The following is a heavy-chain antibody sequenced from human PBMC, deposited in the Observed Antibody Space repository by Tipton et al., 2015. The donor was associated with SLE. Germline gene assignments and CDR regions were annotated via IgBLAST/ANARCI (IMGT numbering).Heavy chain of an antibody. CDR1: GFTLSDYA. V-gene: IGHV3-64*01. D-gene: IGHD3-22*01. CDR3: ARRNLPGGYYDF. J-gene: IGHJ4*02. Sequence: SLRLSCTASGFTLSDYAFHWVRQPPGKGLEYVSAISSDGDYTSYGNSVRGRYTISRDNFKNTVYLQMGGLTPEDTAVFYCARRNLPGGYYDFWGQGTLVTVSS. CDR2: ISSDGDYT.